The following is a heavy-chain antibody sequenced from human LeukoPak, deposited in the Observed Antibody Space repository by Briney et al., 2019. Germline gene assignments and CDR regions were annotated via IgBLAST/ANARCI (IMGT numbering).Heavy chain of an antibody. V-gene: IGHV4-38-2*01. CDR3: TRTGRYCSGGSCYSDFDY. J-gene: IGHJ4*02. D-gene: IGHD2-15*01. CDR1: GYSISRGYY. CDR2: IYQSGTT. Sequence: SEILSLTCAVSGYSISRGYYWGWIRQPPGKGLEWIASIYQSGTTYYNPSLKSRVTISIDTSTNQFSLELSSVTAADTAVYYCTRTGRYCSGGSCYSDFDYWGQGTLVTVSS.